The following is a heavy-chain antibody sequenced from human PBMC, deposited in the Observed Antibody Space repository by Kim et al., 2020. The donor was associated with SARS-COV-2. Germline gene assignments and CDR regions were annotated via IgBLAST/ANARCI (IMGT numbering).Heavy chain of an antibody. J-gene: IGHJ6*02. CDR2: IRSKANSYAT. V-gene: IGHV3-73*01. CDR3: TRHVERDTAMGSDLDYHGEDYYYYGMDV. CDR1: GFTFSGSA. D-gene: IGHD5-18*01. Sequence: GGSLRLSCAASGFTFSGSAMHWVRQASGKGLEWVGRIRSKANSYATAYAASVKGRFTISRDDSKNTAYLQMNSLKTEDTAVYYCTRHVERDTAMGSDLDYHGEDYYYYGMDVWGQGTTVTVSS.